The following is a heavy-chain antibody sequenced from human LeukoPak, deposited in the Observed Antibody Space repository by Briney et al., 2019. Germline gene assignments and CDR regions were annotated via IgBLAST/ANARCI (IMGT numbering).Heavy chain of an antibody. CDR2: INGEGSRI. Sequence: GGSLRLSCAVTGFNLRTYWIHWVRHSPGRGLEWVARINGEGSRISYADSVRGRFTISRDNAKNTTYLQMNSLRAEDTALYYCARDPGYYYYGMDVWGQGTTVVVSS. V-gene: IGHV3-74*01. CDR3: ARDPGYYYYGMDV. J-gene: IGHJ6*02. CDR1: GFNLRTYW.